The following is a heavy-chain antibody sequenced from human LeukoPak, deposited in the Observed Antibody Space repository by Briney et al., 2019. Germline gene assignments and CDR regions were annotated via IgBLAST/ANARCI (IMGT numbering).Heavy chain of an antibody. J-gene: IGHJ3*02. CDR2: INHSGST. D-gene: IGHD2-2*01. V-gene: IGHV4-34*01. CDR3: ARGIVVVPAATSTAFDI. Sequence: PSETLSLTCAVYGGSFSGYYWSWIRQPPGKGLEWIGEINHSGSTNYNPSLKSRVTISVDTSKNQFSLKLSSVTAADTAVYCCARGIVVVPAATSTAFDIWGQGTMVTVSS. CDR1: GGSFSGYY.